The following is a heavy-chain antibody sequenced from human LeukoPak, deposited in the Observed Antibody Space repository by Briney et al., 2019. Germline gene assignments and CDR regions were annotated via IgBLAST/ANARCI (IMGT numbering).Heavy chain of an antibody. J-gene: IGHJ4*02. V-gene: IGHV3-74*01. CDR2: VKRDGSET. Sequence: QTGGSLKLSCAASGFTFSDYWMHWVRHAPGKGLEWVSRVKRDGSETNYADSVEGRFTISRDNAKNTLYLQMSSLRVEDTAVYYCARSAGSYNSVIQYWGQGSLVTVSS. D-gene: IGHD1-1*01. CDR3: ARSAGSYNSVIQY. CDR1: GFTFSDYW.